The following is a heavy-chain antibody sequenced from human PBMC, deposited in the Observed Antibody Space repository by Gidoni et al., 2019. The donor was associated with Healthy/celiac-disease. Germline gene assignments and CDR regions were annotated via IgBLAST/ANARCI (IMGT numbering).Heavy chain of an antibody. CDR3: TTDRVLEWLPRLDY. Sequence: EVQLVESGGGLVKPGGSLRLSCAASGFTFSNAWMSWVRQAPGKGLVWVGRIKSKTDGVTTDYAAPVKGRFTISRDASKNTLYLQMNSLKTEDTAVYYCTTDRVLEWLPRLDYWGQGTLVTVSS. J-gene: IGHJ4*02. CDR1: GFTFSNAW. CDR2: IKSKTDGVTT. D-gene: IGHD3-3*01. V-gene: IGHV3-15*01.